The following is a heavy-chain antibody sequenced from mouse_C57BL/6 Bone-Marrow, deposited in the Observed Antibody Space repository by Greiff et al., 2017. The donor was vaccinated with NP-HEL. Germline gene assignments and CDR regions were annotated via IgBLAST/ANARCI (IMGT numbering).Heavy chain of an antibody. Sequence: EVKLQESGPELVKPGASVKIPCKASGYTFTDYNMDWVKQSHGKSLEWIGDINPNNGGTIYNQKFKGKATLTVDKSSSTAYMELRSLTSEDTAVYYCARGGPAYYSNYYAMDYWGQGTSVTVSS. J-gene: IGHJ4*01. CDR2: INPNNGGT. D-gene: IGHD2-5*01. CDR1: GYTFTDYN. CDR3: ARGGPAYYSNYYAMDY. V-gene: IGHV1-18*01.